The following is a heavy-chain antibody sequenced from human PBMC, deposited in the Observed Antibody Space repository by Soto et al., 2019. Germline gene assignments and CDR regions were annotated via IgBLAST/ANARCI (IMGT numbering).Heavy chain of an antibody. CDR2: IYYSGST. V-gene: IGHV4-59*08. CDR1: GGSISSYY. Sequence: SETLSLTCTVSGGSISSYYWSWIRQPPGKGLEWIGYIYYSGSTNYNPSLKSRVTISVDTSKNQFSLKLSSVTAADTAVYYCARLLIYSNYRLLFDHWGQGTLVTVSS. J-gene: IGHJ4*02. D-gene: IGHD4-4*01. CDR3: ARLLIYSNYRLLFDH.